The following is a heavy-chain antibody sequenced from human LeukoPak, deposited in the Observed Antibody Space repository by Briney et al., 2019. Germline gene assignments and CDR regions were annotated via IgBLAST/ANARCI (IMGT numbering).Heavy chain of an antibody. CDR2: IYYSGST. D-gene: IGHD3-3*01. V-gene: IGHV4-59*01. J-gene: IGHJ4*02. Sequence: SETLSLTCTVSGGSISSYYWSWIRQPPGKGLEWIGYIYYSGSTNYNPSLKSRVTISVDTSKNQFSLKLSSVTAADTAVYYCARLGYFGVVSLVDYWGQGTLVTVSS. CDR3: ARLGYFGVVSLVDY. CDR1: GGSISSYY.